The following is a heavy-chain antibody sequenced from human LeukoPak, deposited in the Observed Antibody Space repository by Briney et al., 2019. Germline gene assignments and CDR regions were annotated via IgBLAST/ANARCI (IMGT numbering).Heavy chain of an antibody. CDR3: ARGIVVVTASYFDY. Sequence: SETLSLTCAVYVGSFSGYYWSWIRQPPGKGLEWIGEINHRGSTNYNPSLKSRVTISLDTSKNQFSLKLSSVTAADTAVYYCARGIVVVTASYFDYWGQGTLVTVSS. J-gene: IGHJ4*02. CDR1: VGSFSGYY. D-gene: IGHD2-15*01. V-gene: IGHV4-34*01. CDR2: INHRGST.